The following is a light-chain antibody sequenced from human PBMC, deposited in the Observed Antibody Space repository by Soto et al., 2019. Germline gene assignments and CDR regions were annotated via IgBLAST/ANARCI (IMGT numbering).Light chain of an antibody. CDR2: GAS. V-gene: IGKV3-15*01. CDR3: QQYNNWPLT. Sequence: IVMTQSPATLSVSPGERATLSCRASQSVSSNLAWYQQKPGQAPRLLIYGASTRATGIPARFSGSGSGTELTLTISSLQSEDFAVYYCQQYNNWPLTFGQGTKVEIK. J-gene: IGKJ1*01. CDR1: QSVSSN.